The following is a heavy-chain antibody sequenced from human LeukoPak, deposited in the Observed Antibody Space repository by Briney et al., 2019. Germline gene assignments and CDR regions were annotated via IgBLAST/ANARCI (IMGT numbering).Heavy chain of an antibody. Sequence: PSETLSLTCTVSGGSISGDGYYWSCIRQPAGKGLEWIGRIYTSGNTNYNPSLKSRATISVDTSKNQFSLKLRSVTAADTAMYYCARLWSTDCSGGSCPHQPNSWGQGTLVTVSS. CDR3: ARLWSTDCSGGSCPHQPNS. D-gene: IGHD2-15*01. J-gene: IGHJ4*02. CDR2: IYTSGNT. CDR1: GGSISGDGYY. V-gene: IGHV4-61*02.